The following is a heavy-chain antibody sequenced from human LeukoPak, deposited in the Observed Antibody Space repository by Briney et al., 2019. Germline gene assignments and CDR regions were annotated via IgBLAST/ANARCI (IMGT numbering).Heavy chain of an antibody. D-gene: IGHD2-2*01. CDR1: GFTFYDYG. CDR2: INWNGGST. Sequence: GGSLRLSCAASGFTFYDYGMSWVRQAPGKGLEWVSGINWNGGSTGYADSVKGRFTISRDNAKNSLYLQMNSLRAEDTALYYCARAIYYYDYMDVWGKGTTVTVSS. V-gene: IGHV3-20*04. CDR3: ARAIYYYDYMDV. J-gene: IGHJ6*03.